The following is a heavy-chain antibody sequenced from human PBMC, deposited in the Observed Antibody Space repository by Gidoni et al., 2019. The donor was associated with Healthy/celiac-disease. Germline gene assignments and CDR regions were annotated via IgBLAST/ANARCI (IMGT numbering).Heavy chain of an antibody. CDR1: GGSISSYY. J-gene: IGHJ4*02. CDR2: IYYSGST. CDR3: ARAPYGSGSYHFDY. D-gene: IGHD3-10*01. Sequence: QVQLQESGPGLVKPSETLSLTCTVSGGSISSYYWSWIRQPPGKGLEWIGYIYYSGSTNYNPSLKSRVTISVDTSKNQFSLKLSSVTAADTAVYYCARAPYGSGSYHFDYWGQGTLVTVSS. V-gene: IGHV4-59*01.